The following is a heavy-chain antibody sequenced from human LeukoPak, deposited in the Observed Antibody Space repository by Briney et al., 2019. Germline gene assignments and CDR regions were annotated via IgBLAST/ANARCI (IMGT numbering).Heavy chain of an antibody. CDR1: GGSFSGYC. V-gene: IGHV4-34*01. Sequence: PSETLSLTCAVYGGSFSGYCWSWIRQPPGKGLEWIGEINHSGSTNYNPSLKSRVTISVDTSKNQFSLKLSSVPAADTAVYYCARGPVAYCSSTSCYTLETYYYYGMDVWGKGTTVTVSS. CDR3: ARGPVAYCSSTSCYTLETYYYYGMDV. J-gene: IGHJ6*04. CDR2: INHSGST. D-gene: IGHD2-2*02.